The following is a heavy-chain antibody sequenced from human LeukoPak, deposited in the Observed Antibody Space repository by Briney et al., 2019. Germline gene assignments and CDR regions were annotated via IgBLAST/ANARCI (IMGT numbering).Heavy chain of an antibody. Sequence: SVKVSCKASGGTFSSYAISWVRQAPGQGLEWMGGIIPIFGTANYAQKFQGRVTITTDESTSTAYMELSSLRSEDTAVYYGARAGLQNNWFDPWGQGTLVTVSS. J-gene: IGHJ5*02. D-gene: IGHD3-10*01. V-gene: IGHV1-69*05. CDR3: ARAGLQNNWFDP. CDR2: IIPIFGTA. CDR1: GGTFSSYA.